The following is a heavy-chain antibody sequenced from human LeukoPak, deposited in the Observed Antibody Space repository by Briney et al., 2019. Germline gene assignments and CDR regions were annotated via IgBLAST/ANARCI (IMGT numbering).Heavy chain of an antibody. Sequence: GGSLRLSCAASGFTFSSYAMSWVRQAPGKGLEWVSAISGSGGSTYCADSVKGRFTISRDNSKNTLYLQMNSLRAEDTAVYYCAKDRKSGGSCHDYWGQGTLVTVSS. CDR1: GFTFSSYA. J-gene: IGHJ4*02. D-gene: IGHD2-15*01. CDR2: ISGSGGST. V-gene: IGHV3-23*01. CDR3: AKDRKSGGSCHDY.